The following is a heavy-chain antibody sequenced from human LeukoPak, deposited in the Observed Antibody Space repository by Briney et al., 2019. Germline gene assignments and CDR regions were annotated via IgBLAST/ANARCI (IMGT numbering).Heavy chain of an antibody. CDR2: MNPNSGNT. J-gene: IGHJ4*02. Sequence: ASVKVSCKAYGYTFTSYDINWVRQATGQGLEWMGWMNPNSGNTGYAQKFQGRVTMTRNTSISTAYMELSSLRSEDTAVYYCVRVTPDFWSGYLNYWGQGTLVTVSS. CDR1: GYTFTSYD. V-gene: IGHV1-8*01. CDR3: VRVTPDFWSGYLNY. D-gene: IGHD3-3*01.